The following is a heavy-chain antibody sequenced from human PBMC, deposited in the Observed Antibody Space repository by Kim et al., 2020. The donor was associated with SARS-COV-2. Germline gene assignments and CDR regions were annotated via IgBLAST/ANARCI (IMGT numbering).Heavy chain of an antibody. V-gene: IGHV4-34*01. CDR1: GGSFSGYY. CDR3: ARGPPKTIVVLPAAPDV. J-gene: IGHJ6*04. D-gene: IGHD2-2*01. Sequence: SETLSLTCAVYGGSFSGYYWSWIRQPPGKGLEWIGEINHSGSTNYNPSLKSRVTISVDTSKNQFSLKLSSVTAADTAVYYCARGPPKTIVVLPAAPDVWGKGTTVTVSS. CDR2: INHSGST.